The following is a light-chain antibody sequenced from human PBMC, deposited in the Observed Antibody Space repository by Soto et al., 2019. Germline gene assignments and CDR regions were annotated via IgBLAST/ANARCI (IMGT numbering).Light chain of an antibody. CDR3: QQYNNWPGT. Sequence: EIVMTQSPATLSVSPGGRATLSCRTSQSVNSNLAWYQQKPGQAPRLLIYGATTRATGIPARFSGSGSGTEFTLTISSLQSEDFAVYSCQQYNNWPGTFGQGTKVDIK. CDR2: GAT. V-gene: IGKV3-15*01. J-gene: IGKJ1*01. CDR1: QSVNSN.